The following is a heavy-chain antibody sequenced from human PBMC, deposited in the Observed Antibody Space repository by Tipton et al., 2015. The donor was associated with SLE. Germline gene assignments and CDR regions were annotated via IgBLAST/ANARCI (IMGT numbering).Heavy chain of an antibody. CDR1: GGSVSSGSYY. V-gene: IGHV4-39*07. J-gene: IGHJ4*02. Sequence: TLSLTCTVSGGSVSSGSYYWGWIRQPPGKGLEWIGSIYYSGSTYYNPSLKSRVTISVDTSKNQFSLKLSSVTAADTAVYYCARGSHVLLDYWGQGTLVTVSS. CDR3: ARGSHVLLDY. D-gene: IGHD3-10*01. CDR2: IYYSGST.